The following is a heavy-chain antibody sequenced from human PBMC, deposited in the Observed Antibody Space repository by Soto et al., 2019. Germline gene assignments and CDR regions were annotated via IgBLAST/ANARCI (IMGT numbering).Heavy chain of an antibody. CDR1: GFTFSSYG. CDR3: AKEPSLYFAIRGAYYFDY. J-gene: IGHJ4*02. D-gene: IGHD2-21*01. Sequence: GGSLRLSCAASGFTFSSYGMHWVRQAPGKGLEWVAVIWYDGSNKYYADSVKGRFTISRDNSKNTLYLQMNSLRAEDTAVYYCAKEPSLYFAIRGAYYFDYWGQGTLVTVSS. V-gene: IGHV3-30*02. CDR2: IWYDGSNK.